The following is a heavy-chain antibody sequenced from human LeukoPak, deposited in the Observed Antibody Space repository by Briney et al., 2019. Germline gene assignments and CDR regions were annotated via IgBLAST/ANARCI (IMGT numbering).Heavy chain of an antibody. CDR2: IRSKANSYAT. Sequence: PGGSLRLSCAASGFTFSGSAMHWVRQASGQGLEWIGRIRSKANSYATPYAASGKGRFIISRDDSKNTAYLQMNSLKTEDTAVYYCTRPWAPYYYGSGRLNYMDVWGKGTTVTVSS. CDR1: GFTFSGSA. D-gene: IGHD3-10*01. J-gene: IGHJ6*03. CDR3: TRPWAPYYYGSGRLNYMDV. V-gene: IGHV3-73*01.